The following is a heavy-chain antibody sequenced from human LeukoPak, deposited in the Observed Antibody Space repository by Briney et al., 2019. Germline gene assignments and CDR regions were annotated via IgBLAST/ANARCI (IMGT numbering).Heavy chain of an antibody. V-gene: IGHV4-38-2*02. Sequence: SETLSLTCTVSGYSISSGYYWGWIRQPPGKGLEWIGNIYHSGSTYYNPSLKSRVTISVDTTKNQFSLKLSSVTAADTAVYYCASLVTTEPPFVDYWGQGTLVTVSS. CDR1: GYSISSGYY. D-gene: IGHD4-17*01. CDR3: ASLVTTEPPFVDY. CDR2: IYHSGST. J-gene: IGHJ4*02.